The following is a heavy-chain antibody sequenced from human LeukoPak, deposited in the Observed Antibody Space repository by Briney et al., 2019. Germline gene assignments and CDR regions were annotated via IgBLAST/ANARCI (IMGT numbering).Heavy chain of an antibody. Sequence: GGSLRLSCAASGFTFSSYWMSWVRQAPGKGLEWVANIKQDGSEKYYVDSVKGRFTISRDNAKNSLYLQMNSLRAEDTAVYYCAREGWGYGSGSYYYYMDVWGKGTTVTVSS. V-gene: IGHV3-7*01. CDR1: GFTFSSYW. J-gene: IGHJ6*03. CDR3: AREGWGYGSGSYYYYMDV. D-gene: IGHD3-10*01. CDR2: IKQDGSEK.